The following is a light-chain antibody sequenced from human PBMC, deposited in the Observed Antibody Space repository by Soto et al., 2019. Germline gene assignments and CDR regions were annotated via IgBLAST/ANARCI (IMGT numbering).Light chain of an antibody. CDR1: QSISSY. Sequence: EIVLTQSPATLSLSPGERATLSCRASQSISSYLAWYQQKPDQAPRLLIYDASNRATGIPARFSGSGSGTDFTLTNSSLEPEDFAVYYCQQRSTWPFTFGPGTKVDIK. CDR2: DAS. J-gene: IGKJ3*01. V-gene: IGKV3-11*01. CDR3: QQRSTWPFT.